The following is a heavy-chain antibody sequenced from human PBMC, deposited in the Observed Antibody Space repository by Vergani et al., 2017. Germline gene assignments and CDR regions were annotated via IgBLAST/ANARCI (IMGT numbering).Heavy chain of an antibody. CDR1: GFTFSCYG. Sequence: QVQLVESGGGVVQPGGSLRLSCAALGFTFSCYGMHWVRQAPGKGLEWVAFIRYDGSNKYYADSVQGRFTISRDNSKNTLYLQMNSLRAEDTAVYYCAKDLEGGYCGGDCHLENYWGQGTLVTVSS. D-gene: IGHD2-21*02. V-gene: IGHV3-30*02. CDR2: IRYDGSNK. J-gene: IGHJ4*02. CDR3: AKDLEGGYCGGDCHLENY.